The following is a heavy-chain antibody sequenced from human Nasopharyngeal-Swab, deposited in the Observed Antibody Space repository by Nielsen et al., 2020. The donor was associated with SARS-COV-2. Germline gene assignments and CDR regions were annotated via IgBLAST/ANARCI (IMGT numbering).Heavy chain of an antibody. V-gene: IGHV3-23*01. Sequence: GESLISCAASGFTFSSYAMSWVRQAPGKGLEWVSAISGSGGSTYYADSVKGRFTISRDNSKNTLYLQMSSLRAEDTAVYYCAKDLGLKGITGTTGEYYFDYWGQGTLVTVSS. CDR2: ISGSGGST. J-gene: IGHJ4*02. CDR3: AKDLGLKGITGTTGEYYFDY. CDR1: GFTFSSYA. D-gene: IGHD1-20*01.